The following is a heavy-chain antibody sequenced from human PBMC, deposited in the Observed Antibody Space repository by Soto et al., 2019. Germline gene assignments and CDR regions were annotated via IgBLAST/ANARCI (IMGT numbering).Heavy chain of an antibody. V-gene: IGHV5-51*07. Sequence: PWESLKISCKGSGYTYTDYWIGWVHQLPGKGLEWMGIIYPGDSDTRYSPSFQGHVTIAVDKSTNTAYLQWHTLRASDTAMYEFSRLISNFAHQFYPMDVGSQTTKDTVS. D-gene: IGHD4-4*01. J-gene: IGHJ6*02. CDR3: SRLISNFAHQFYPMDV. CDR1: GYTYTDYW. CDR2: IYPGDSDT.